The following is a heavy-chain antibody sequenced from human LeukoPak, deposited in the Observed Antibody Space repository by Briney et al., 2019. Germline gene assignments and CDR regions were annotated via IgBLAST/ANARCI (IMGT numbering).Heavy chain of an antibody. V-gene: IGHV3-33*03. CDR1: GFTFSSYG. CDR2: IWYDGSDK. Sequence: GRSLRLSCAASGFTFSSYGMHWFRQAPGKGLEWVAVIWYDGSDKYYVDSVKGRFTISRDNSKNTLYLQMKSLRAEDTALYYCAKDKDYGYYMDVWGKGTTVTVSS. J-gene: IGHJ6*03. CDR3: AKDKDYGYYMDV. D-gene: IGHD3-16*01.